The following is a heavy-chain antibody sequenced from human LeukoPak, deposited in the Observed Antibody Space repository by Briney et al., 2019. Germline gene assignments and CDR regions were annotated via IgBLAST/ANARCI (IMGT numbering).Heavy chain of an antibody. CDR1: GGSISSYY. J-gene: IGHJ4*02. CDR2: IYTSGST. V-gene: IGHV4-4*07. D-gene: IGHD2-15*01. Sequence: SETLSLTCTVSGGSISSYYWSWIRQPAGKGLEWIGRIYTSGSTNYNPSPKSRVTMSVDTSKNQFSLKLSSVTAADTAVYYCAGFEMWYLDDYWGQGTLVTVSS. CDR3: AGFEMWYLDDY.